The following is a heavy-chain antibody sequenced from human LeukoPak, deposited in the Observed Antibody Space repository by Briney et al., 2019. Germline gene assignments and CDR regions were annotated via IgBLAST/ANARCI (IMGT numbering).Heavy chain of an antibody. J-gene: IGHJ3*02. CDR2: ISSGSSTI. D-gene: IGHD3-10*01. Sequence: PGGSLRLSCAASGFTFSSYSMNWVRQAPGKGLEWVSYISSGSSTIYYTDSVKGRFTISRDNAKNSLYLQMNSLRVEDTAVYYCARSGHAGRAFDIWGQGTMVTVSS. V-gene: IGHV3-48*01. CDR3: ARSGHAGRAFDI. CDR1: GFTFSSYS.